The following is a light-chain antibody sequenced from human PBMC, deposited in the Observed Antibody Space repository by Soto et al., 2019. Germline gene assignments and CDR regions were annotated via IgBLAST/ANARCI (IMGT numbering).Light chain of an antibody. CDR2: WAS. CDR1: QTISSW. V-gene: IGKV4-1*01. Sequence: DIQMTQSPSTLSGSVGDRVTITCRASQTISSWLAWYQQKPGQPPQLLIYWASTRESGVPDRFSGSESGTDFTLTISSLQAEDVAVYYCQQYYTTRWTFGQGTKVDIK. J-gene: IGKJ1*01. CDR3: QQYYTTRWT.